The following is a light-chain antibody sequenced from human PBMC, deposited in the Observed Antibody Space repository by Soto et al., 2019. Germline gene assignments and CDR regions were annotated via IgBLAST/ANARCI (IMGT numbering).Light chain of an antibody. CDR1: SSDVGGYNY. V-gene: IGLV2-8*01. Sequence: LTQPPSASGSPGQSVTISCTGTSSDVGGYNYVSWYQQHPGKAPKLMISEVSKRPSGVPDRFSGSKSGNTASLTVSGLQAEDEADYYCSSYAGSNNLLFGGGTKVNVL. CDR3: SSYAGSNNLL. CDR2: EVS. J-gene: IGLJ3*02.